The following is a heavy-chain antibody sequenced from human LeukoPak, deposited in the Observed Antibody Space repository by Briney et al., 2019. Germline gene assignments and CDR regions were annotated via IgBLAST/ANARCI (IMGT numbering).Heavy chain of an antibody. CDR1: GFTFDDYA. Sequence: GGSLRLSCAASGFTFDDYAMHWVRQAPGKGLEWVSGISWNSGSIGYADSVKGRFTISRDNAKNSLYLQMNSLRAEDTALYYCAKADCSSTSCYYVGIHRSYYFDYWGQGTLVTVSS. V-gene: IGHV3-9*01. J-gene: IGHJ4*02. D-gene: IGHD2-2*01. CDR2: ISWNSGSI. CDR3: AKADCSSTSCYYVGIHRSYYFDY.